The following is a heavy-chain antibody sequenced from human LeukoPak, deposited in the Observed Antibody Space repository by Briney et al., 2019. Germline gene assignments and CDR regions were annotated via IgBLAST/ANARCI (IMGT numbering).Heavy chain of an antibody. CDR3: TRGAAPDY. CDR1: GFSFGDYA. CDR2: IRNKAYAGTT. D-gene: IGHD2-15*01. J-gene: IGHJ4*02. V-gene: IGHV3-49*03. Sequence: GGSLRLSCTASGFSFGDYAMSWFRQAPGKGLEWVSLIRNKAYAGTTEYAASVRGRFIISRDDSKNIAYLQMDSLKTEDTGVYYCTRGAAPDYWGQGTLVTVSS.